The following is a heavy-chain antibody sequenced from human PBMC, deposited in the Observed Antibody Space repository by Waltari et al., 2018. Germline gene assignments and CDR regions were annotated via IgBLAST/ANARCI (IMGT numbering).Heavy chain of an antibody. J-gene: IGHJ6*03. CDR2: IYSSGST. CDR3: ARDRPSYHYYYMDV. V-gene: IGHV4-4*07. Sequence: QVQLQESGPGLVKPSETLSLTCTASGGSISSYHWSWIRQPAGKGLEWIGRIYSSGSTDYNPSLKSRVTMSVDTSKNQFSLKLSSVTAADTAVYYCARDRPSYHYYYMDVWGKGTTVTISS. CDR1: GGSISSYH.